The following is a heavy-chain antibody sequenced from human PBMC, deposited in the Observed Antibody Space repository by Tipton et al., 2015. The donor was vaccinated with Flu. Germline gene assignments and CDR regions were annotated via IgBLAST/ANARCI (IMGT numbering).Heavy chain of an antibody. D-gene: IGHD6-19*01. CDR1: GFSFNDYW. CDR2: IRQDGRDK. V-gene: IGHV3-7*01. Sequence: GSLRLSYAASGFSFNDYWMSWVRQAPGKGLEWMANIRQDGRDKNFADSVRGRFTISRDNAKNSVYLQMNSLRAEDTALYYCGRGGYNSAWYEDYRGQGTLVTVSS. CDR3: GRGGYNSAWYEDY. J-gene: IGHJ4*02.